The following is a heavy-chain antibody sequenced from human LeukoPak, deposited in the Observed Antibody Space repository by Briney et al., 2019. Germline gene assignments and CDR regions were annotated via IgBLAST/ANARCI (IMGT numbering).Heavy chain of an antibody. D-gene: IGHD2-21*02. CDR1: GFTFSSYG. CDR3: ANWVTAD. V-gene: IGHV3-30*02. J-gene: IGHJ4*02. CDR2: IRYDGSNK. Sequence: GGSLRLSCAASGFTFSSYGMHWVRQAPGKGLEWVAFIRYDGSNKYYADSVKGRFTISRDNSRNTLYLQMNGLRAEDTAVYYCANWVTADWGQGTLVTVSS.